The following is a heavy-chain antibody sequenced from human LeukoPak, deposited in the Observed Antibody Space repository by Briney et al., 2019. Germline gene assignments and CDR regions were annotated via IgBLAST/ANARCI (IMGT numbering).Heavy chain of an antibody. CDR2: IKQDRSEK. V-gene: IGHV3-7*04. Sequence: GGSLRLSCAASGFTFSSYWMSWVRQAPGKGLEWVANIKQDRSEKYYVDSVKGRFTISRDNSKNTLYLQMNSLRADDTAVYYCAKDTPLCYFDYWGQGTLVTVSS. CDR1: GFTFSSYW. CDR3: AKDTPLCYFDY. D-gene: IGHD3-16*01. J-gene: IGHJ4*02.